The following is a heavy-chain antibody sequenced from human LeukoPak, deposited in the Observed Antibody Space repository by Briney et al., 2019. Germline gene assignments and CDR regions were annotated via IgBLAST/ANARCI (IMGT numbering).Heavy chain of an antibody. V-gene: IGHV1-2*02. D-gene: IGHD2-15*01. CDR1: GYTFTGYY. CDR3: AKDANRTYRQLLLF. Sequence: GASVKVSCKASGYTFTGYYMHWVRQAPGQGLEWMGWINPNSGGTNYAQKFQGRVTMTRDTSISTAYMELSRLRSDDTAVYYCAKDANRTYRQLLLFWGKGTTVTVSS. CDR2: INPNSGGT. J-gene: IGHJ6*04.